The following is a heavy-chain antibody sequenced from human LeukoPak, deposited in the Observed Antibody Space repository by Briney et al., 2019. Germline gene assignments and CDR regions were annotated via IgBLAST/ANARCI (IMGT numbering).Heavy chain of an antibody. D-gene: IGHD2-2*01. CDR2: IYNSGRT. V-gene: IGHV4-39*01. CDR1: GDSISGNNYY. J-gene: IGHJ4*02. Sequence: PSETLSLTCTVSGDSISGNNYYWAWIRQPPGKGLEWIGSIYNSGRTFSTPSLKSRVTISADTYKNQFSLNLSSVTAADTAVYYCARLVPAAMGGFGFDYWGQGTLVTVSS. CDR3: ARLVPAAMGGFGFDY.